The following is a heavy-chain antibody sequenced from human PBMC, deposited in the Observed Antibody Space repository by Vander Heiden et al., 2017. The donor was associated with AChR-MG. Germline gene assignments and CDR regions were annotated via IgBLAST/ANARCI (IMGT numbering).Heavy chain of an antibody. V-gene: IGHV1-2*02. D-gene: IGHD5-18*01. CDR1: AYPLTGYD. Sequence: AQLVQSGAEVETPGASVKVSCTASAYPLTGYDMHWVGQAPGQGLEWMGWINPNSGGTNYAQKIQGRVTMTRDTSISTAYMELSRMRSEGTAVYYGARDMDGPAMVPFDYWGQGTLVTVSS. CDR2: INPNSGGT. J-gene: IGHJ4*02. CDR3: ARDMDGPAMVPFDY.